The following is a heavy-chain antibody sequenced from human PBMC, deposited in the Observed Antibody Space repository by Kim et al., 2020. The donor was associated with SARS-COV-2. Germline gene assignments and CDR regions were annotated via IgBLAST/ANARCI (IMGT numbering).Heavy chain of an antibody. CDR2: INHSGST. D-gene: IGHD3-10*01. J-gene: IGHJ6*02. Sequence: ETLSLTCAVYGGSFSGYYWSWIRQPPGKGLEWIGEINHSGSTNYNPSLKSRVTISVDTPKNQFSLKLSSVTAADTAVYYCARVLVWFEPSNYYYYGMDVWGQGTTVTVSS. CDR1: GGSFSGYY. CDR3: ARVLVWFEPSNYYYYGMDV. V-gene: IGHV4-34*01.